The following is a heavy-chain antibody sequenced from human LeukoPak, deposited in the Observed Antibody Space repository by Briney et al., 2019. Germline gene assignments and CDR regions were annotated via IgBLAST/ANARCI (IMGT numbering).Heavy chain of an antibody. D-gene: IGHD2-2*01. Sequence: ASVTVSCKASGYTFTSYDINWVRQATGQGLAWMGWMNPNSGNTGYAQKFQGRVTMTRNTSISTAYMELSSLRSEDTAVYYCARGVVVPAAIFWSYYYYMDVWGKGTTVTVSS. V-gene: IGHV1-8*01. CDR3: ARGVVVPAAIFWSYYYYMDV. CDR2: MNPNSGNT. CDR1: GYTFTSYD. J-gene: IGHJ6*03.